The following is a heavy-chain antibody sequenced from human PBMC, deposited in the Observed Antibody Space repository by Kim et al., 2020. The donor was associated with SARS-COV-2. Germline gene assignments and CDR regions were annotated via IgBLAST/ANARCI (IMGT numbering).Heavy chain of an antibody. CDR2: IGTAGDT. CDR1: GFTFSSYD. Sequence: GGSLRLSCAASGFTFSSYDMHWVRQATGKGLEWVSAIGTAGDTYYPGSVKGRFTISRENAKNSLYLQMNSLRAGDTAVYYCARGYSSSWYWAFDIWRQGTMVPVST. D-gene: IGHD6-13*01. J-gene: IGHJ3*02. CDR3: ARGYSSSWYWAFDI. V-gene: IGHV3-13*01.